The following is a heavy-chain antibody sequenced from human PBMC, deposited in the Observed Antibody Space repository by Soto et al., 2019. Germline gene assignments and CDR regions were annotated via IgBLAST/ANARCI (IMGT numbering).Heavy chain of an antibody. CDR1: GFTFSSYG. J-gene: IGHJ6*02. D-gene: IGHD5-18*01. V-gene: IGHV3-30*18. CDR2: ISYDGSNK. CDR3: AKNNVDTAMSYYYYYGMDV. Sequence: QEQLVESGGGVVQPGRSLRLSCAASGFTFSSYGMHWVRQAPGKGLEWVAVISYDGSNKYYADSVKGRFTISRDNSKNTLYLQMNSLRAEDTAVYYCAKNNVDTAMSYYYYYGMDVWGQGTTVTVSS.